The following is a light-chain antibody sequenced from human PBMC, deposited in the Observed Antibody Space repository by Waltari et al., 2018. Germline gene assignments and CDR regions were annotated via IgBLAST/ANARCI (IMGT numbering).Light chain of an antibody. J-gene: IGLJ2*01. CDR1: GSGVGASDF. CDR2: DVT. CDR3: SSQTLDGVVL. V-gene: IGLV2-14*03. Sequence: QSALTQPASVSGSPGQSITISCSGIGSGVGASDFVSWFQLHPGQAPQVIIYDVTNRPAGVSDRFSASQSADTASLTISGLQPEDEGDYYCSSQTLDGVVLFGGGTKLTVL.